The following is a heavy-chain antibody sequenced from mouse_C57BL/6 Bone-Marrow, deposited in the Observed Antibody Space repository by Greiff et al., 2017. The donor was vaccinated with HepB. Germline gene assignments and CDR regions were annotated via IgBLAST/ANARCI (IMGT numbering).Heavy chain of an antibody. V-gene: IGHV1-69*01. Sequence: VKLQQPGAELVMPGASVKLSCKASGYTFTSYWMHWVKQRPGQGLEWIGEIDPSDSYTNYNQKFKGKSTLTVDKSSSTAYMQLSSLTSEDSAVYYCARSWAAPGAMDYWGQGTSVTVSS. CDR3: ARSWAAPGAMDY. CDR1: GYTFTSYW. D-gene: IGHD1-2*01. J-gene: IGHJ4*01. CDR2: IDPSDSYT.